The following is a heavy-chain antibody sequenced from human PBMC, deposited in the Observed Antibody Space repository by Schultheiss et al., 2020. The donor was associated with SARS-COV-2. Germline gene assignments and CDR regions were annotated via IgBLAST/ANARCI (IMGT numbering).Heavy chain of an antibody. CDR1: GFTFSSYG. J-gene: IGHJ4*02. CDR2: ISYDGSNK. CDR3: AKDHYDSSGPGGY. Sequence: GESLKISCAASGFTFSSYGMHWVRQAPGKGLEWVAVISYDGSNKYYADSVKGRFTISRDNSKNTLYLQMNSLRAEDTAVYYCAKDHYDSSGPGGYWGQGTLVTVSS. V-gene: IGHV3-30*18. D-gene: IGHD3-22*01.